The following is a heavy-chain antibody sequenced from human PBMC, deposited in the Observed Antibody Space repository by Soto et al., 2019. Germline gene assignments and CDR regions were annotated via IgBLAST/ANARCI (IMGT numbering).Heavy chain of an antibody. V-gene: IGHV3-53*01. CDR2: IYGGDST. CDR1: GFTVSYFY. D-gene: IGHD2-15*01. J-gene: IGHJ6*02. CDR3: ARVDSVDYYYGMDV. Sequence: EVQLEESGGGLIQPGGSLRLSCAASGFTVSYFYMNWVRQAPGKGLEWVSVIYGGDSTYYADSVKGRFTTSRDSSKNTVYLQMNSLRAEDTAVYYCARVDSVDYYYGMDVWGQGTTVTVSS.